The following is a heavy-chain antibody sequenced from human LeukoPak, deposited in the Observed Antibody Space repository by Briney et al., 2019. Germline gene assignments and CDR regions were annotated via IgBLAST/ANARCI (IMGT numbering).Heavy chain of an antibody. V-gene: IGHV3-7*01. Sequence: GGSLRLSCAASGFTFSSYWMSWVRQAPGKGLEWVATIKQDGSEKYYVDSVKGRFTISRDNAKNSLYLQMNNLRAEDTAVYYCTRDLMDYDVSTGLHHYYMDVWGQGTTVTVSS. D-gene: IGHD3-9*01. CDR1: GFTFSSYW. CDR2: IKQDGSEK. CDR3: TRDLMDYDVSTGLHHYYMDV. J-gene: IGHJ6*02.